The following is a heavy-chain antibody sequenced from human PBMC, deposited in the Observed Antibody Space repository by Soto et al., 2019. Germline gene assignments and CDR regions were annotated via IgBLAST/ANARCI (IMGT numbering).Heavy chain of an antibody. Sequence: PVGSLRLSCAVSGFTFSSYSMNWVRQAPGKGLEWVSSISSSSSYIYYADSVKGRFTISRDNAKNSLYLQMNSLRAEDTAVYYCARYYDSSGFVSEHFDYWGQGTLVTVSS. J-gene: IGHJ4*02. CDR2: ISSSSSYI. CDR3: ARYYDSSGFVSEHFDY. D-gene: IGHD3-22*01. V-gene: IGHV3-21*01. CDR1: GFTFSSYS.